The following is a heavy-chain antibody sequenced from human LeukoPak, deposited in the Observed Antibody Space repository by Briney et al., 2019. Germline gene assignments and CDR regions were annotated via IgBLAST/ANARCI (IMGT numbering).Heavy chain of an antibody. J-gene: IGHJ4*02. CDR1: GGSISSGDYY. CDR3: TRDVPRSAGYPDN. CDR2: IYYSGST. Sequence: SETLSLTCTVSGGSISSGDYYWSWIRQPPGKGLEWIGYIYYSGSTYYNPSLKSRVTISVDTSKNQFSLKLTSVTAADTAVYYCTRDVPRSAGYPDNWGQGTLVTVSS. V-gene: IGHV4-30-4*01. D-gene: IGHD2-15*01.